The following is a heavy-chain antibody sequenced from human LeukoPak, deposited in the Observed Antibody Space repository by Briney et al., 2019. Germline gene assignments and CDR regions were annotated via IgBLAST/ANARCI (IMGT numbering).Heavy chain of an antibody. D-gene: IGHD6-13*01. V-gene: IGHV4-4*09. CDR3: ARHFRAAAAQRAFDY. J-gene: IGHJ4*02. CDR1: GGSINDYY. CDR2: IYSSGRA. Sequence: SETLSLTCAVSGGSINDYYWSWIRQPPGKGLEWIGYIYSSGRADYNPSLKSRLTISVDSSKNQFSLKLPSVTAVDAAVYYCARHFRAAAAQRAFDYWGQGALVTVSS.